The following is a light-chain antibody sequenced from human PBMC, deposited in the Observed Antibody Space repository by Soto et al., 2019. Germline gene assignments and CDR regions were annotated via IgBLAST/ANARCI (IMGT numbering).Light chain of an antibody. J-gene: IGKJ1*01. CDR3: MQATQFPRT. CDR1: QSLVHSDGNTY. Sequence: IGMTHAPLSSRVTLVQPGSSSCRSSQSLVHSDGNTYLNWLQQRPGQPPRLLIYKVSDRFSGVPDRFSGSGAGTDFTLKISRVEAEVVGVYYCMQATQFPRTFGQGTKVDIK. V-gene: IGKV2-24*01. CDR2: KVS.